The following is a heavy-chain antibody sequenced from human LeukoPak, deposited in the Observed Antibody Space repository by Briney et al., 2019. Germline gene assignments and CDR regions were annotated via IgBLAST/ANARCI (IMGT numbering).Heavy chain of an antibody. CDR2: ITGSGDDA. J-gene: IGHJ4*02. CDR1: AFTFSSYA. D-gene: IGHD6-13*01. Sequence: SGGSLRLSCAASAFTFSSYAMSWVRQAPGKGLKWVSSITGSGDDANHADSVKDRFTISRDNSKNTLYLQMNSLRAEDTAVYYCAKDPRHSTNWFFDYWGQGTLVTVSS. V-gene: IGHV3-23*01. CDR3: AKDPRHSTNWFFDY.